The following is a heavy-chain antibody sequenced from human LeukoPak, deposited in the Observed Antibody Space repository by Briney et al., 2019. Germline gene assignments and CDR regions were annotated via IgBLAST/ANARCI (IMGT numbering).Heavy chain of an antibody. CDR1: GFTFSSYG. J-gene: IGHJ4*02. Sequence: PGGSLRLSCAASGFTFSSYGMHWVRQAPGKGLEWVAFIRYDGSNKYYADSVKGRFTISRDNAKNSLYLQMNSLRAEDTAFYYCARAFYGSGSFSFWGQGTLVTVSS. CDR3: ARAFYGSGSFSF. CDR2: IRYDGSNK. V-gene: IGHV3-30*02. D-gene: IGHD3-10*01.